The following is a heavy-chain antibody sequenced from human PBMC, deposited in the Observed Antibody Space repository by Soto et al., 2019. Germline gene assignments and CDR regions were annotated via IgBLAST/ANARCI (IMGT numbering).Heavy chain of an antibody. Sequence: LRLSCAASGFTFDDYAMHWVRQAPGKGLEWVSGISWNSDIIAYADSVRGRFTISRDNTKNSLYLQMNSLRAEDTALYYCAKDRQLRSYSFDYWGRGTLVTVSS. CDR3: AKDRQLRSYSFDY. D-gene: IGHD2-2*01. J-gene: IGHJ4*02. V-gene: IGHV3-9*01. CDR2: ISWNSDII. CDR1: GFTFDDYA.